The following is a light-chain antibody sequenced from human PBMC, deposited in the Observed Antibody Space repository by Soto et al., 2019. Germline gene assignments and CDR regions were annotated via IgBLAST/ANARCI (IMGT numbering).Light chain of an antibody. CDR3: QQLNSYPPWT. CDR2: DVS. J-gene: IGKJ1*01. V-gene: IGKV1-5*01. Sequence: DIQMTQSPSTLSASVRERVTITCRASQSISSWLAWYQQKPGKAPNLLIFDVSTLQSGVSSRFSGSGSGIEFTLTISSLQPEDFATYYCQQLNSYPPWTFGQGTKVDIK. CDR1: QSISSW.